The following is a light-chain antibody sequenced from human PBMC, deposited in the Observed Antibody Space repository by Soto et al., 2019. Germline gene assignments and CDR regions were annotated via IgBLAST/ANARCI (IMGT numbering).Light chain of an antibody. CDR3: QQFNSYPLT. CDR1: QGISSA. CDR2: DAS. V-gene: IGKV1-13*02. Sequence: AIQLTQSPSSLSASVGDRVTITCRASQGISSALACYQQKPGKAPKLLIYDASSLESGVPSRFSGSGSGTDFTLTISSLQPEDFATYYCQQFNSYPLTFGGGNKVEIK. J-gene: IGKJ4*01.